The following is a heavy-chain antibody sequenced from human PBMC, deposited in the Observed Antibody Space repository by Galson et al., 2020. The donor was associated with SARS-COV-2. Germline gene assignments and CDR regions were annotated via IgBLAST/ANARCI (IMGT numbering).Heavy chain of an antibody. Sequence: GGSLRLSCAASGFTFSSYSMNWVRQAPGKGLEWVSYISSSSSTIYYADSVKGRFTISRDNAKNSLYLQMNSLRDEDTAVYYCVRGQGPYDSSGYYYPYFDYWGQGTLVTVSS. CDR3: VRGQGPYDSSGYYYPYFDY. V-gene: IGHV3-48*02. D-gene: IGHD3-22*01. CDR1: GFTFSSYS. CDR2: ISSSSSTI. J-gene: IGHJ4*02.